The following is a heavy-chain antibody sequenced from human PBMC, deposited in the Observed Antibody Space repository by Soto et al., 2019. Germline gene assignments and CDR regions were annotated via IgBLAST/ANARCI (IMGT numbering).Heavy chain of an antibody. CDR1: GYTFTGYY. CDR2: INPNSGGT. Sequence: ASVKVSCKASGYTFTGYYIHWVRQAPGQGLEWMGWINPNSGGTNYAQKFQGWVTMTRDTSISTAYMELSRLRSDDTAVYYCARVPYSIAAAGKGQNWFDPWGQGTVVTVSS. CDR3: ARVPYSIAAAGKGQNWFDP. D-gene: IGHD6-13*01. J-gene: IGHJ5*02. V-gene: IGHV1-2*04.